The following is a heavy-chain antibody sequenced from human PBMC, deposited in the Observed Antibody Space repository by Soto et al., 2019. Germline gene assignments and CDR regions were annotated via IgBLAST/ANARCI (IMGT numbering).Heavy chain of an antibody. CDR2: IYWDDDN. J-gene: IGHJ6*02. V-gene: IGHV2-5*02. Sequence: QITLKESGPTLVKVTQTLTLTCTFSGFSLSTSGVGVAWSRQPPGKALEWLALIYWDDDNRYSPSLKSRLTITKDTSKNQVVLTMTNMDPVDTATYYCAHTLIRRSTCYYGMDVWGQGTTVTVSS. CDR3: AHTLIRRSTCYYGMDV. CDR1: GFSLSTSGVG. D-gene: IGHD3-10*01.